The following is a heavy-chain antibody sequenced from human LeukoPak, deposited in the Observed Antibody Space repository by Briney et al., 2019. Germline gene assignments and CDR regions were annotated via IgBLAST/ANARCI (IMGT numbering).Heavy chain of an antibody. J-gene: IGHJ4*02. CDR2: IIPIFGTA. CDR1: GATFSSYA. D-gene: IGHD3-16*01. CDR3: ARGYGGGRNYYFDY. V-gene: IGHV1-69*06. Sequence: SVKVSCKASGATFSSYAISWVRQAPGQGLEWMGGIIPIFGTANYAQKFQGRVTITADKSTSTAYMELSSLRSEDTAVYYCARGYGGGRNYYFDYWGQGTLVTVSS.